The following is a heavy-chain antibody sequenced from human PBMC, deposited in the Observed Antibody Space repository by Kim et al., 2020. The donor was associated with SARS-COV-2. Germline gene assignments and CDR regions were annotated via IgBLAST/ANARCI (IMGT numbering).Heavy chain of an antibody. J-gene: IGHJ4*02. CDR3: ARDVATNGNYHNRHFDS. V-gene: IGHV3-21*01. CDR1: GFTFSDYN. D-gene: IGHD5-12*01. CDR2: ISSSSGYI. Sequence: GGSLRLSCAASGFTFSDYNMNWVRQAPGKGLEWVSYISSSSGYIYYADSVKGRFTISRDNAKNSLYVQMNSLRAEDTAVYYCARDVATNGNYHNRHFDSWGQGTLVTVSS.